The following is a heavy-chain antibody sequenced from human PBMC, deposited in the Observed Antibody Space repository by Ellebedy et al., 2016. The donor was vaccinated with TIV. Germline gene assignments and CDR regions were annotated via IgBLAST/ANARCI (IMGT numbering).Heavy chain of an antibody. V-gene: IGHV3-48*02. CDR2: ISTSGYTK. CDR1: GFTFSSYN. Sequence: GESLKISCVASGFTFSSYNMNWVRQAPGKGLEWVSHISTSGYTKYYAESVKGRFTISRDNAKNSLYLQMNSLRDEDTAVYYCARDSADYWGQGTLVTVSS. J-gene: IGHJ4*02. CDR3: ARDSADY.